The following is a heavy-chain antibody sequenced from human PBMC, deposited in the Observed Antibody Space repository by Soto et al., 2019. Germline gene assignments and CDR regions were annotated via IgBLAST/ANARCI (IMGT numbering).Heavy chain of an antibody. CDR1: GFTFSSYG. CDR3: ARDTKYYDFWRGYLDYSDY. CDR2: IWYDGSNK. Sequence: QVQLVESGGGVVQPGRSLRLSCAASGFTFSSYGMHWVRQAPGKGLEWVAVIWYDGSNKYYADSVKGRFTISRDNSKNTLYLQMNSLRAEDTAVYYCARDTKYYDFWRGYLDYSDYWGQGTLVTVSS. J-gene: IGHJ4*02. D-gene: IGHD3-3*01. V-gene: IGHV3-33*01.